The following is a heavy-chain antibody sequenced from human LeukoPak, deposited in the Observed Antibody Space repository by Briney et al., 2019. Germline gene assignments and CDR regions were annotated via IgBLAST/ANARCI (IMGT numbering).Heavy chain of an antibody. J-gene: IGHJ4*02. CDR1: GFTFSSYA. Sequence: PGGSLRLSCAASGFTFSSYAMSWVRQAPGKGLEWVSAISGSGGSTYYADSVKGRFTISRDNAKNSLYLQMNSLRAEDTAVYYCARDELESVDYWGQGTLVTVSS. CDR2: ISGSGGST. V-gene: IGHV3-23*01. D-gene: IGHD1-1*01. CDR3: ARDELESVDY.